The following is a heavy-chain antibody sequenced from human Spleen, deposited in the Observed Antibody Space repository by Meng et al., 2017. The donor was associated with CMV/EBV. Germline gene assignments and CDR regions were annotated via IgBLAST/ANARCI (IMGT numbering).Heavy chain of an antibody. J-gene: IGHJ4*02. CDR1: GFTFSGYA. V-gene: IGHV3-30*02. CDR2: IRSDGSKK. CDR3: AKNYYGDWGSLDY. D-gene: IGHD4-17*01. Sequence: GESLKISCAASGFTFSGYAMHWVRQAPGKGLEWVAFIRSDGSKKYYPDSVKGRFTISRDNSKNTLYLQMNSLRAEDTAVYYCAKNYYGDWGSLDYWGQGTLVTVSS.